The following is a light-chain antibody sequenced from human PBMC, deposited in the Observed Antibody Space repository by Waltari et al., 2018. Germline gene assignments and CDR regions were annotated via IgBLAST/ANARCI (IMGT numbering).Light chain of an antibody. V-gene: IGKV3-20*01. J-gene: IGKJ1*01. Sequence: VLTQSPGTLSLSPGERATLSCRASQSVGKYLAWYQQKPGQAPRLLIYDTSTRATGIPDRFSGSGSGTDFSLTIRRLEPEDFAVYYCQKYVSLPATFGQGTKVQIK. CDR1: QSVGKY. CDR3: QKYVSLPAT. CDR2: DTS.